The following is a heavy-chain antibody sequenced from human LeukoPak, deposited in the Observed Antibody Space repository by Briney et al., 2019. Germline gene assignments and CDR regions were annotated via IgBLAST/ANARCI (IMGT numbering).Heavy chain of an antibody. CDR1: GFTFNSYW. D-gene: IGHD3-9*01. CDR2: IKQDGSEK. CDR3: ARDPGYFDWLSTDY. V-gene: IGHV3-7*01. Sequence: GGSLRLSCAASGFTFNSYWMSWVRQAPGKGLEWVANIKQDGSEKYYVDSVKGRFTISRDNAKNSLYLQMNSLRAEDTAVYYCARDPGYFDWLSTDYWGQGTLVTVSS. J-gene: IGHJ4*02.